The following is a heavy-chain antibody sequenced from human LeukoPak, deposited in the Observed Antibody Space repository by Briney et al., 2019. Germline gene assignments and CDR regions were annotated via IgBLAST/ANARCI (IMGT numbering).Heavy chain of an antibody. J-gene: IGHJ4*02. CDR2: ISGSGANT. D-gene: IGHD2-15*01. CDR1: GFTFSSYA. Sequence: GGSLRLSCAASGFTFSSYAMGWVRQAPGKGLEWVSAISGSGANTYYADSVKGRFTISRDDSKNTLYLQMNSLRADDTAVYYCAKGRALEVVAAFNYWGQGTVVTVSS. CDR3: AKGRALEVVAAFNY. V-gene: IGHV3-23*01.